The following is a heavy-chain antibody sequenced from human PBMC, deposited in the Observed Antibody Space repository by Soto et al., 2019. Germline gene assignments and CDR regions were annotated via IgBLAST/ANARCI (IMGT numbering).Heavy chain of an antibody. V-gene: IGHV3-48*03. D-gene: IGHD5-18*01. CDR2: ITSSGSRK. CDR1: GFGFSNYE. CDR3: ARDLYSYGYPDY. J-gene: IGHJ4*02. Sequence: GGSLRLSCAASGFGFSNYEMNWVRQAPGKGLEWVSYITSSGSRKYYADSVKGRFTISRDNSNNTLSLEMNSLRTEDTAVYYCARDLYSYGYPDYWGQGTLVTVSS.